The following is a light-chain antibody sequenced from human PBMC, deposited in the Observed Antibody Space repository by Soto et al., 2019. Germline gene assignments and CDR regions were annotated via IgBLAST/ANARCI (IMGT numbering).Light chain of an antibody. CDR1: QSLSSN. J-gene: IGKJ1*01. Sequence: EIVLTQSPATLSVSPGQRATLSCRASQSLSSNLVWYQQKPGQAPRLLIFRASTRATGIPARFSGSGSGTEFTLTISSLQSEDFAVYYCRQYDSWPRTFGQGTKVDIK. V-gene: IGKV3-15*01. CDR2: RAS. CDR3: RQYDSWPRT.